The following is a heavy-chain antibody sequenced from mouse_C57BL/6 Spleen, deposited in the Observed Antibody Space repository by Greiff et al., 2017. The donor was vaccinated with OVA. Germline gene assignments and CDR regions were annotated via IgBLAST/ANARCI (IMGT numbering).Heavy chain of an antibody. Sequence: QVQLQQSGPELVKPGASVKISCKASGYAFSSSWMNWVKQRPGKGLEWIGRIYPGDGDTNYNGKFKGKATLTADKSSSTAYMQLSSLTSEDSAVYFCAREGREYEGYFDVWGTGTTVTVSS. CDR1: GYAFSSSW. J-gene: IGHJ1*03. D-gene: IGHD2-14*01. V-gene: IGHV1-82*01. CDR3: AREGREYEGYFDV. CDR2: IYPGDGDT.